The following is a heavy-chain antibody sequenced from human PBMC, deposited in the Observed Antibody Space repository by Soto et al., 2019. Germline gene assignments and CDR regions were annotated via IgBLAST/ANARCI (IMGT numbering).Heavy chain of an antibody. CDR1: GFTFSSYA. CDR2: ISGSGGST. D-gene: IGHD6-19*01. CDR3: AKDSSPLPYIAVAGTLYFQH. V-gene: IGHV3-23*01. Sequence: PGGSLRLSCAASGFTFSSYAMSWVRQAPGKGLEWVSAISGSGGSTYYADSVKGRFTISRDNSKNTLYLQMNSLRAEDTAVYYCAKDSSPLPYIAVAGTLYFQHWGQGTLVTVSS. J-gene: IGHJ1*01.